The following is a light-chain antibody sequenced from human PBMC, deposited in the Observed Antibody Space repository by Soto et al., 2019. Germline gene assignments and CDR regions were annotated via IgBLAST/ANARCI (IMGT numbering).Light chain of an antibody. CDR2: VNSGGSH. CDR1: SGHNSYA. V-gene: IGLV4-69*01. Sequence: QPVLTQSPSASASLGASVKLTCTLSSGHNSYAIAWHQQQPEKGPRFLMKVNSGGSHSKGDGIPDRFSGSSSGAERYLTISSLRSEDEADYYCQTWGTGIVVFGGGTQLTVL. CDR3: QTWGTGIVV. J-gene: IGLJ2*01.